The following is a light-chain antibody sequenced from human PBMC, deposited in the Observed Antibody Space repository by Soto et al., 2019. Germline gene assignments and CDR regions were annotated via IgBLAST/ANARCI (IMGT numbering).Light chain of an antibody. V-gene: IGKV1-12*01. Sequence: IQMTQSPSSVSASVGDRVTMTCRASQGVGGWLAWYQQKPGKVPKLLIYATSSMHSGVPSRFSGSGSGTDFTLSISSLQPEDFATYYCQQTHSLPLSLGPGTKGDIK. CDR3: QQTHSLPLS. CDR2: ATS. J-gene: IGKJ3*01. CDR1: QGVGGW.